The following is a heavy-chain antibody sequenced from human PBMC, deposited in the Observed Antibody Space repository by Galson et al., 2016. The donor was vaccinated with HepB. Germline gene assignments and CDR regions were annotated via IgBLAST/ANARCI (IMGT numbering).Heavy chain of an antibody. CDR3: ARKGNFDTLYYGLDV. V-gene: IGHV5-51*01. J-gene: IGHJ6*02. CDR1: GYNFTKYW. CDR2: IYPQDSET. D-gene: IGHD3-22*01. Sequence: QSGAEVKKPGESLKISCRGSGYNFTKYWIAWVRQRPGKGLEWMGIIYPQDSETRYSPSFQGQVSIAADKSISTAYLQWTSLKASDTAMYYCARKGNFDTLYYGLDVWGQGTTVTVSS.